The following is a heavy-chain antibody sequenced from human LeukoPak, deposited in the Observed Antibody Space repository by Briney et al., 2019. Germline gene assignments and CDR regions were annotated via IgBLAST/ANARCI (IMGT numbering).Heavy chain of an antibody. D-gene: IGHD3-22*01. CDR2: ISSSSSYI. CDR3: AKGSPSDDSSGYYYEGGYDY. V-gene: IGHV3-21*04. J-gene: IGHJ4*02. Sequence: GGSLRLSCAASGFTFSSYSMNWVRQAPGKGLEWVSSISSSSSYIYYADSVKGRFTISRDNAKNSLYLQMNSLRTEDTALYYCAKGSPSDDSSGYYYEGGYDYWGQGTLVTVSS. CDR1: GFTFSSYS.